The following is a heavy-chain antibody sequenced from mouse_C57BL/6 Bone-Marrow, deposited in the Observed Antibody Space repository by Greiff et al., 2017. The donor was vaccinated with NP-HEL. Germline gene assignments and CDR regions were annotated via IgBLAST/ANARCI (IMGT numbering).Heavy chain of an antibody. Sequence: VQLQQSGAELVKPGASVKLSCTASGFNIKDYSMHWVKQRTEQGLEWIGRIDPEDGETKYAPKFQGKATLTADTSSNTAYLQLSSLTSEDTAVYYCARLGSGYPLGYWGQGTTLTVSS. V-gene: IGHV14-2*01. CDR3: ARLGSGYPLGY. J-gene: IGHJ2*01. D-gene: IGHD3-2*02. CDR1: GFNIKDYS. CDR2: IDPEDGET.